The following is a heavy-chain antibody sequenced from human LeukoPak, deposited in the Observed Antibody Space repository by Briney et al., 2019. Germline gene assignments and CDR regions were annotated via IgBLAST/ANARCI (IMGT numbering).Heavy chain of an antibody. J-gene: IGHJ3*02. Sequence: PGGSLRLSCAASGFTFSSYEMNWVRQAPGKGLEWVSYISASGSTIYYADSVRSRFTIYRGNAQNSLYLQMNSLGAEDTAVYYCARGILGGAFDIWGQGTMVTVSS. D-gene: IGHD2/OR15-2a*01. V-gene: IGHV3-48*03. CDR2: ISASGSTI. CDR1: GFTFSSYE. CDR3: ARGILGGAFDI.